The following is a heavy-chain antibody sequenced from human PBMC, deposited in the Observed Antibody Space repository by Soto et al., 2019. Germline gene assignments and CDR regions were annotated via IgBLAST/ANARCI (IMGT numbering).Heavy chain of an antibody. D-gene: IGHD5-12*01. CDR2: IIPIFRTP. V-gene: IGHV1-69*12. CDR1: GGTFSSYA. Sequence: QVQLVQSGAEVKKPGSSVKVSCKASGGTFSSYAISWVRQARGQGLEWMGGIIPIFRTPDYAQKFQGRVTITADESMSTAYMELSSLRSEDTAVYYCARDKDRPRLGGNYYYIMDVWGQGTTVTVSS. CDR3: ARDKDRPRLGGNYYYIMDV. J-gene: IGHJ6*02.